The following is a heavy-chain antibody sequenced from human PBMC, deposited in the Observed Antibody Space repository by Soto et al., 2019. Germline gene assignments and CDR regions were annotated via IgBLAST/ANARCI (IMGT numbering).Heavy chain of an antibody. D-gene: IGHD2-15*01. Sequence: SETLSLTCAVYGGSFSGYYWTWIRQPPGTGLEWIGEINHSGSTNYKPSLKSRVTISVDTSKNQFSLKLTSVTAEDTAVYYCARDREYCSGDNCYETGAAYWGQGALVTAPQ. CDR1: GGSFSGYY. J-gene: IGHJ4*02. CDR2: INHSGST. V-gene: IGHV4-34*01. CDR3: ARDREYCSGDNCYETGAAY.